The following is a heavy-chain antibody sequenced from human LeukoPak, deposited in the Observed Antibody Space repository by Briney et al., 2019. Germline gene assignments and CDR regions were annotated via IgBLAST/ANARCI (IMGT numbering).Heavy chain of an antibody. CDR1: GFTFSSYS. D-gene: IGHD3-10*01. V-gene: IGHV3-21*01. CDR3: ARSEGRYYGSGSYPPHDY. CDR2: ITTTSSYA. Sequence: GGSLRLSCAASGFTFSSYSMSWVRQAPGKGLEWVSFITTTSSYAYYADSMKGRFTISRDNAKNSLYLQMNSLRAEDTAVYYCARSEGRYYGSGSYPPHDYWGQGTPVTVSS. J-gene: IGHJ4*02.